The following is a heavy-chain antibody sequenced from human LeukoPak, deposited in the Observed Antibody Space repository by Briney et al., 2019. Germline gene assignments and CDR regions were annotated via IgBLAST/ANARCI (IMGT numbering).Heavy chain of an antibody. CDR3: AKDLPQTTVFWYFDY. Sequence: PGGSLRLSCAASGFTFGNYAMSWVRQAPGKGLEWVSTLSGSGGAPYYADSVKGRFSISRDNSRTTLYLQMNSLRAEDTAVYYCAKDLPQTTVFWYFDYWGQGTLVTVSS. D-gene: IGHD4-17*01. J-gene: IGHJ4*02. CDR2: LSGSGGAP. V-gene: IGHV3-23*01. CDR1: GFTFGNYA.